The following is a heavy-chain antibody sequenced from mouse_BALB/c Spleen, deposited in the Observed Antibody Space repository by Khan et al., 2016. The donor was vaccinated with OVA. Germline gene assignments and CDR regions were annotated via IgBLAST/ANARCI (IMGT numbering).Heavy chain of an antibody. CDR2: INPSSDYN. CDR3: ARGGYGRFGY. J-gene: IGHJ3*01. D-gene: IGHD3-1*01. Sequence: QVQLQQSGAELARPGASVKMSCKASGYIFTSYMIHWVKQRPGQGLEWIGDINPSSDYNNYNPKFKDKATLTADKSSSTAYMQLSSLTSEDSAVYYCARGGYGRFGYWDQGTLVTVSA. V-gene: IGHV1-4*01. CDR1: GYIFTSYM.